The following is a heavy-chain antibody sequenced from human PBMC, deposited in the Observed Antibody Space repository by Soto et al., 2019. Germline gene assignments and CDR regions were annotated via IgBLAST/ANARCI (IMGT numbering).Heavy chain of an antibody. CDR1: GFTFSYYW. Sequence: EVQLVESGGGLVQPGESLRLSCAASGFTFSYYWMHWVRQAPGKGLVWVARIHSDGSSTTYADSVKGRFTISRDNARNTGYLQMNGLRVEDTAVYYCARGDRGAFEIWGQGPVVTVSS. V-gene: IGHV3-74*01. CDR3: ARGDRGAFEI. CDR2: IHSDGSST. J-gene: IGHJ3*02. D-gene: IGHD1-26*01.